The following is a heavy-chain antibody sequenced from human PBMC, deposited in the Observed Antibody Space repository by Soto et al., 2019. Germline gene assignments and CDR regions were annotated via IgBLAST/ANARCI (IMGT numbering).Heavy chain of an antibody. CDR2: ISAYNGNT. J-gene: IGHJ3*02. CDR3: ARAQHPNDAFDI. Sequence: ASLKVSCKASGYTFTIYGISWVRQAPGQGLEWMGWISAYNGNTNYAQKLQGRVTMTTDTSTSTAYMELRSLRSDDTAVYYCARAQHPNDAFDIWGQGTMVTVSS. V-gene: IGHV1-18*01. CDR1: GYTFTIYG.